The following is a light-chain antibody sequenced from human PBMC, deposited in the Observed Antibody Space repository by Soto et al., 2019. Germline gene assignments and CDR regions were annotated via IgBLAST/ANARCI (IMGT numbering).Light chain of an antibody. Sequence: EKVWPKPPAPLSVPPGERATPSCRASRTLYTNLAGNHQKLGQPPRLLIFPASTRATDIPARFSGSGSGTEFTLTIRGLQSEDFAIYYGRQYTDWPLTFGGGTKVEI. V-gene: IGKV3-15*01. CDR3: RQYTDWPLT. CDR2: PAS. CDR1: RTLYTN. J-gene: IGKJ4*01.